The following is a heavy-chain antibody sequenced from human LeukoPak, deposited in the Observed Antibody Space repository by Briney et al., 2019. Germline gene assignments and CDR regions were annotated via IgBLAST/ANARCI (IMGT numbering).Heavy chain of an antibody. V-gene: IGHV3-74*01. Sequence: PGGSLRLSCAASGFTFSNAWMNWVRQAPGKGLVCVARIKSDGTYRDYGDSVRGRFTISRDNAKDTLYLQMNSLRAEDTAVYYCVRDDRSYGVDYWGQGTPVTVSS. J-gene: IGHJ4*02. CDR1: GFTFSNAW. D-gene: IGHD4-17*01. CDR3: VRDDRSYGVDY. CDR2: IKSDGTYR.